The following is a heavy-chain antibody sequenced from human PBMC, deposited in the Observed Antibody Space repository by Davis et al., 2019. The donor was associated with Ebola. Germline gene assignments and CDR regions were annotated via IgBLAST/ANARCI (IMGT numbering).Heavy chain of an antibody. J-gene: IGHJ4*02. D-gene: IGHD1-26*01. CDR2: IRTYDGNT. CDR1: VYPFVNYG. V-gene: IGHV1-18*04. CDR3: ARGEGAPDF. Sequence: ASVPVSCKASVYPFVNYGITWVRQAPGQRLEWLGWIRTYDGNTNYAQKLQDRVTMTTDTSTTTVFMEWTNLRFDDTAMYWCARGEGAPDFWGQGTLVTVSS.